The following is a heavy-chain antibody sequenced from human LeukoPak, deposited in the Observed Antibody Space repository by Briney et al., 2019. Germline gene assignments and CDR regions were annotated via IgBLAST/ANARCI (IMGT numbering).Heavy chain of an antibody. CDR3: ARINRGGSYYFDY. V-gene: IGHV1-18*01. CDR1: GYTFNTYG. Sequence: ASVKVSCKASGYTFNTYGITWVRQAPGQGLEWMGWISPYNGNTNYAQKFQGRVAITADESTSTAYMELSSLRSEDTAVYYCARINRGGSYYFDYWGQGTLVTVSS. J-gene: IGHJ4*02. D-gene: IGHD3-16*01. CDR2: ISPYNGNT.